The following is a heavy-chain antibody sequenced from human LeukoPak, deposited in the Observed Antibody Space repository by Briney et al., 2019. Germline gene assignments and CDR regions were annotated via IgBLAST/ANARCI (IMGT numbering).Heavy chain of an antibody. J-gene: IGHJ4*02. CDR2: ISGSSGNT. D-gene: IGHD6-19*01. V-gene: IGHV3-23*01. CDR3: AAEIAVAGTLDY. CDR1: GFTFSSYA. Sequence: GGSLRLSCAASGFTFSSYAMTWVRQAPGKGLEWVSAISGSSGNTYYADSVKGRFTISRDNSKNTLYLQMNSLRAEDTAVYYCAAEIAVAGTLDYWGQGTLVTVSS.